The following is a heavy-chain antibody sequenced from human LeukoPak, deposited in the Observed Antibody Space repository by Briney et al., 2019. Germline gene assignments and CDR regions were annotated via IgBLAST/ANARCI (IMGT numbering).Heavy chain of an antibody. CDR3: ANDRAPRLTGDLQSQDAFHI. D-gene: IGHD7-27*01. CDR2: IWYGGSDK. V-gene: IGHV3-30*02. CDR1: GFTFSNFG. Sequence: PGGSLRLSCAASGFTFSNFGMHWVRQAPGEGLEWVAVIWYGGSDKYYADSVKGRFTVSRDNSKNTLYLQMNSLRAEDTAVYYCANDRAPRLTGDLQSQDAFHIWGQGTMVTVSS. J-gene: IGHJ3*02.